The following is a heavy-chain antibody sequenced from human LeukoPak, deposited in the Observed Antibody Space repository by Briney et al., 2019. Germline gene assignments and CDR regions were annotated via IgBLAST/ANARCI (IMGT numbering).Heavy chain of an antibody. CDR2: INHSGST. Sequence: SETLSLTCAVYGGSFSGYYWSWIRQPPGKGLEWIGEINHSGSTNYNPSLKSRVTISVDTSKNQFSLKLSSVTAADTAVYYCARDYYGSGSHPCYYYYYMDVWGKGTTVTVSS. CDR1: GGSFSGYY. D-gene: IGHD3-10*01. CDR3: ARDYYGSGSHPCYYYYYMDV. V-gene: IGHV4-34*01. J-gene: IGHJ6*03.